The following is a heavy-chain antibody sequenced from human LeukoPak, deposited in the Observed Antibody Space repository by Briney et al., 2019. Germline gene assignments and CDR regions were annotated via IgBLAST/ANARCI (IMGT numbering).Heavy chain of an antibody. J-gene: IGHJ4*02. CDR1: GDSVTNTRYY. CDR3: TRESSVTATY. V-gene: IGHV4-39*07. Sequence: SETLSLTCTVSGDSVTNTRYYWGWIRQPPGKGLEWIGTIYYTGDTYYNPSLKSRVTISVDTSNDQFSLELTSVTAADTAVYYCTRESSVTATYWGQGTLVIVSS. CDR2: IYYTGDT. D-gene: IGHD2-15*01.